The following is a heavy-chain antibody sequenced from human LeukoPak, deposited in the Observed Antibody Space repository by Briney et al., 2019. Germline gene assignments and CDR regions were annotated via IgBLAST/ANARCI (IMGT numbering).Heavy chain of an antibody. CDR1: AFTFSSYG. Sequence: GGSLRLSCAASAFTFSSYGMSWVRQAPGKGLEWVSTISGSGGSTYYADSVKGRFTISRDNFKNTLYLQMNSLRAEDTAVYYCAKVVIVGARLGWFDPWGQGTLATVSS. V-gene: IGHV3-23*01. D-gene: IGHD1-26*01. CDR2: ISGSGGST. J-gene: IGHJ5*02. CDR3: AKVVIVGARLGWFDP.